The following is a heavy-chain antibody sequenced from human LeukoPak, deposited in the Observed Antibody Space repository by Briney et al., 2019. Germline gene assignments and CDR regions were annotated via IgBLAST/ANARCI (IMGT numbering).Heavy chain of an antibody. CDR3: ARDFDPYYGMDV. CDR2: IYHSGST. V-gene: IGHV4-30-2*01. Sequence: SETLSLTCAVSGGSISSGGYSWSWIRQPPGKGLEWIGYIYHSGSTYYNPSLKSRVTISVDRSKNQFSLKLSSVTAADTAVCYCARDFDPYYGMDVWGQGTTVTVSS. CDR1: GGSISSGGYS. D-gene: IGHD3-9*01. J-gene: IGHJ6*02.